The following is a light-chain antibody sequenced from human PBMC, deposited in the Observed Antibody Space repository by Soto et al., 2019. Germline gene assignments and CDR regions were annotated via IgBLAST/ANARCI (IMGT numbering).Light chain of an antibody. J-gene: IGKJ3*01. Sequence: EVVLTQSPATLSLSRGEGATLSCRASQSIGNYLAWYQQNPCQAPRLIIYATSNRTTGIPARFSGSGSGTDFTLTVSGLEPEDFTVYYCQQRSSLPFTFGTGTKVDIK. V-gene: IGKV3-11*01. CDR3: QQRSSLPFT. CDR1: QSIGNY. CDR2: ATS.